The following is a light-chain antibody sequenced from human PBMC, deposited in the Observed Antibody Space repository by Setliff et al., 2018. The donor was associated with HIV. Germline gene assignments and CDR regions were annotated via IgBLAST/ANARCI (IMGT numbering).Light chain of an antibody. Sequence: QSVLTQPPSTSGTPGQKVTISCSGSGSNIGRNSVFWYQQLLGTAPKLVMYNNDQRPSGVPDRFSGSKSGTSASLAISGLRSGDEADYYCATSDDSLSAVVFGGGTQLTVL. CDR3: ATSDDSLSAVV. CDR2: NND. J-gene: IGLJ2*01. V-gene: IGLV1-47*02. CDR1: GSNIGRNS.